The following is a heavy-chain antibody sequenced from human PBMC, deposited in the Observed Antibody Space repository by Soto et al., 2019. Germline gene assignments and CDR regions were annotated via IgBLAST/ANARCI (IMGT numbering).Heavy chain of an antibody. Sequence: GGSLRLSCAASGFSFSTYAMNWVRQAPGKGLEWVSSITGSGDSTYYADSVKGRFTISRDNSDNTLYLQMNSLRAEDTALYYCAKADLMVTFGGVKLNWFDTWGQGTLVTVSS. D-gene: IGHD3-16*01. J-gene: IGHJ5*02. CDR2: ITGSGDST. V-gene: IGHV3-23*01. CDR3: AKADLMVTFGGVKLNWFDT. CDR1: GFSFSTYA.